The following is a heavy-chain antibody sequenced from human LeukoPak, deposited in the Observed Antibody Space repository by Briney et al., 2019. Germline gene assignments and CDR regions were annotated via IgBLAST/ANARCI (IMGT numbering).Heavy chain of an antibody. CDR2: ISGSGGST. CDR3: AKMEWQQNYFDY. J-gene: IGHJ4*02. D-gene: IGHD3-3*01. V-gene: IGHV3-23*01. Sequence: PGGSLRLSCAASGFTFSSYAMSWVRQAPGKGLEWVSAISGSGGSTYYADSVKGRFTISRDNSKNTLYLQMSSLRADGTAVYYCAKMEWQQNYFDYWGQGTLVTVSS. CDR1: GFTFSSYA.